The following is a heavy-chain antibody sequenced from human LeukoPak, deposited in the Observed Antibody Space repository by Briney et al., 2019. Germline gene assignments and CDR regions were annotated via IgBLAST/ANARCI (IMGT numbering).Heavy chain of an antibody. Sequence: PGGSLRLSCAAPGFTFSSYEMNWVRQAPGKGLEGVSYISSSGSTIYYADSVKGRFTISRDNAKNSLYLQMNSLRAEDTAVYYCARSGGWLPSDYWGQGTLVTVSS. CDR2: ISSSGSTI. V-gene: IGHV3-48*03. CDR1: GFTFSSYE. J-gene: IGHJ4*02. CDR3: ARSGGWLPSDY. D-gene: IGHD5-24*01.